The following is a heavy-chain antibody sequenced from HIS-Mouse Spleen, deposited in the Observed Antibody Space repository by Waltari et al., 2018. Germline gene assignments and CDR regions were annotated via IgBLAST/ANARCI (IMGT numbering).Heavy chain of an antibody. CDR3: AREIPYSSSWYDWYFDL. D-gene: IGHD6-13*01. V-gene: IGHV4-39*07. CDR1: GGPISSSSYY. CDR2: IYYSGST. J-gene: IGHJ2*01. Sequence: QLQLQESGPGLVTPSETLSPTCTVSGGPISSSSYYWGWIRQPPGKGLEWIGGIYYSGSTYYNPSLKSRVTISVDTSKNQFSLKLSSVTAADTAVYYCAREIPYSSSWYDWYFDLWGRGTLVTVSS.